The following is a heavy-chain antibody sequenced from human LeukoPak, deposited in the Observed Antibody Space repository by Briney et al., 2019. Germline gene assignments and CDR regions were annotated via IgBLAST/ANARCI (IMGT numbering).Heavy chain of an antibody. V-gene: IGHV1-8*01. D-gene: IGHD2-15*01. CDR2: MNPNSGNT. CDR1: GYTFTSYD. CDR3: ARRHGRCSDGSCYYPDY. Sequence: ASVKVSCKASGYTFTSYDINWVRQAPGQGLEWMGWMNPNSGNTGYAQKFRGRVTMTRNSSITTAYMELSSLRSEDTAVYYCARRHGRCSDGSCYYPDYWGQGTLVTVSS. J-gene: IGHJ4*02.